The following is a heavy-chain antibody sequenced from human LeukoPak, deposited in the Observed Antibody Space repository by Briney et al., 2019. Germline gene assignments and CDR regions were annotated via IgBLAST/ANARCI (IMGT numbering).Heavy chain of an antibody. J-gene: IGHJ4*02. CDR1: GGSISSGSYY. Sequence: KTSQTLSLTCTVSGGSISSGSYYWSWIRQPAGKGLEWIGRIYTSGSTNYNPSLKSRVTISVDTSKNQFSLKLSSVTAADTAVYYCAREPIVVVPAAIESWGQGTLVTVPS. CDR2: IYTSGST. V-gene: IGHV4-61*02. D-gene: IGHD2-2*02. CDR3: AREPIVVVPAAIES.